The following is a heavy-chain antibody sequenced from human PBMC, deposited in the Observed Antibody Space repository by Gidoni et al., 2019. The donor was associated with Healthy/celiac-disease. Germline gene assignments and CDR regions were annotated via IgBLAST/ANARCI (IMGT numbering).Heavy chain of an antibody. V-gene: IGHV4-39*01. J-gene: IGHJ4*02. D-gene: IGHD2-21*01. Sequence: DGLEWIGSIYYSGSTYYNPSLKSRVTISVDTSKNQFSLKLSSVTAADTAVYYCASTSAAYCGGDCPDYWGQGTLVTVSS. CDR2: IYYSGST. CDR3: ASTSAAYCGGDCPDY.